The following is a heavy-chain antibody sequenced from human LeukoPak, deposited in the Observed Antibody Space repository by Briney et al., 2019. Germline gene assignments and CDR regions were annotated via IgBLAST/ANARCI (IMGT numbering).Heavy chain of an antibody. J-gene: IGHJ4*02. V-gene: IGHV3-9*01. CDR3: AKGRHYDILTYFDY. Sequence: PGRSLRLSCAASGFTFDDYAMHWVRHAPGKGLEWGSGISWNSGSIGYADSVKGRFTISRDNAKNSLYLQMNSLRAEDTALYYCAKGRHYDILTYFDYWGQGTQDTVSS. CDR2: ISWNSGSI. CDR1: GFTFDDYA. D-gene: IGHD3-9*01.